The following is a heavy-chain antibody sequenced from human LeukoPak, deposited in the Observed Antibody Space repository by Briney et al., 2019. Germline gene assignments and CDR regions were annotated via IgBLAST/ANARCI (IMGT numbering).Heavy chain of an antibody. V-gene: IGHV4-59*01. D-gene: IGHD6-19*01. CDR1: GGSISSYY. CDR3: ARVAVAGTSRHFDY. J-gene: IGHJ4*02. Sequence: SETLSLTCTVSGGSISSYYWSWLRQPPGKGLEWIGYIYYSGSTNYNPSLKSRVTISVDTSKNQFSLKLSSVTAADTAVYYCARVAVAGTSRHFDYWGQGTLVTVSS. CDR2: IYYSGST.